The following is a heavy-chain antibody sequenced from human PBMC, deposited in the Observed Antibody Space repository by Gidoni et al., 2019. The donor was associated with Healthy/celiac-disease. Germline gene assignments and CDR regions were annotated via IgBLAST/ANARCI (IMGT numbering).Heavy chain of an antibody. V-gene: IGHV4-4*02. Sequence: QVQLQESGPGLVKPSGTLSLPCAVSGGSISSSNWWSWVRQPPGKGLEWIGEIYHSGSTNYNPSLKRRVTISVDKSKNQFSLKLSSVTAADTAVYYCASRRGYCSGGSCYFDYWGQGTLVTVSS. CDR2: IYHSGST. CDR3: ASRRGYCSGGSCYFDY. D-gene: IGHD2-15*01. J-gene: IGHJ4*02. CDR1: GGSISSSNW.